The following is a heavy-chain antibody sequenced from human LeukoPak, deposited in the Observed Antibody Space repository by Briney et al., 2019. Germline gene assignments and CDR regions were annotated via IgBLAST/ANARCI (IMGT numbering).Heavy chain of an antibody. Sequence: GEYLKISCKGSGYSFTNYWIGWVRQMSGKGLEWMGIIYPSDSDTRYSPSFQGQVTISADKSISTAYLQWSSLKASDTAIYYCARIPAANRMDVWGKGTTVTVSS. CDR1: GYSFTNYW. D-gene: IGHD2-2*01. V-gene: IGHV5-51*01. J-gene: IGHJ6*04. CDR2: IYPSDSDT. CDR3: ARIPAANRMDV.